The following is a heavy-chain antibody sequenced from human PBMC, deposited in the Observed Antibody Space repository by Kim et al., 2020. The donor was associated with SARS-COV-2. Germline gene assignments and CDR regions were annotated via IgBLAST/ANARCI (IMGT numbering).Heavy chain of an antibody. V-gene: IGHV4-4*07. Sequence: SETLSLTCTVSGDSLSSDYWSWNRQPAGKGLEWIGRIYTSGRTNYNPPLQSRVTMSVDMSKNQFSLKLSSVTAADTAVYYCASALGHWGQGTPVTVSS. CDR1: GDSLSSDY. J-gene: IGHJ4*02. CDR3: ASALGH. D-gene: IGHD3-16*02. CDR2: IYTSGRT.